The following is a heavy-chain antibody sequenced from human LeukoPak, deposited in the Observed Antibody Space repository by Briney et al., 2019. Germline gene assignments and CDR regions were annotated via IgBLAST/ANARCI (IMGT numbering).Heavy chain of an antibody. CDR1: GYTFPGYY. V-gene: IGHV1-2*02. D-gene: IGHD4-23*01. CDR3: ALTTVVTPGSYYFDY. CDR2: INPNSGGT. J-gene: IGHJ4*02. Sequence: ASVKVSCKASGYTFPGYYMHWVRQAPGQGLEWMGWINPNSGGTNYAQKFQGRVTMTRDTSISTAYMELSRLRSDDTAVYYCALTTVVTPGSYYFDYWGQGTLVTVSS.